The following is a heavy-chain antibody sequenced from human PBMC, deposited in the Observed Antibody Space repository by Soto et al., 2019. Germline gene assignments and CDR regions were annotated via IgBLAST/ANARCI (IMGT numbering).Heavy chain of an antibody. J-gene: IGHJ4*02. Sequence: SETLSLTCTVSGGSISSYYWSWIRQPPGKGLEWTGYIYYSGSTNYNPSLKSRVTISVDTSKNQFSLKLSSVTAADTAVYYCARMYSSSSGRRTLAQNFDYWGQGTLVTRLL. V-gene: IGHV4-59*01. CDR2: IYYSGST. CDR3: ARMYSSSSGRRTLAQNFDY. CDR1: GGSISSYY. D-gene: IGHD6-6*01.